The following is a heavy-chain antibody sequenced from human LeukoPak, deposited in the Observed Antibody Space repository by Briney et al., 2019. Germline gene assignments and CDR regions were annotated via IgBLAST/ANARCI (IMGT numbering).Heavy chain of an antibody. J-gene: IGHJ4*02. V-gene: IGHV4-39*01. CDR3: ATTATQPRLYDFWSGYSLGYFDY. Sequence: SETLSLTCTVSGGSISSSSYYWGWIRQPPGKGLEWIGSIYYSGSTYYNPSLKSRVTISVDTSKNQFSLKLSSVTAADTAVYYCATTATQPRLYDFWSGYSLGYFDYWGQGTLVTVSS. D-gene: IGHD3-3*01. CDR2: IYYSGST. CDR1: GGSISSSSYY.